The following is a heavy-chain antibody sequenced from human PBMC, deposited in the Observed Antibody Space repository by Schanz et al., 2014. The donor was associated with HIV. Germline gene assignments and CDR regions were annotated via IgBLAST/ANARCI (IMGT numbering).Heavy chain of an antibody. D-gene: IGHD1-20*01. CDR2: INPNSGAT. CDR3: ARGGFPYNTSPGDF. V-gene: IGHV1-2*02. Sequence: QVQLVQSGAEVKEPGASVKVSCKPYGHIFTGYLMHWVRQAPGQGLEWMGWINPNSGATDSAQKFQGRVTMTRDTSISTAYMELSRLKSDDTAVYYCARGGFPYNTSPGDFWGQGTLVTVSS. J-gene: IGHJ4*02. CDR1: GHIFTGYL.